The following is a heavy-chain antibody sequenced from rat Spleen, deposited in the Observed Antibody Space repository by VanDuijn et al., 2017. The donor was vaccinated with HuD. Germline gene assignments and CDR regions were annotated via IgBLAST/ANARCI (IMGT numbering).Heavy chain of an antibody. CDR2: ISSDGGGA. CDR3: TTKAD. V-gene: IGHV5-46*01. Sequence: EVQLVESGGGLVQPGRSMKLSCAASGFTFSSFPMAWVRQAPTKGLEWVATISSDGGGAYYRDSVKGRFTISRNNAKSTLYLQMDSLRSEDTATYYCTTKADWGQGVMVTVSS. J-gene: IGHJ2*01. CDR1: GFTFSSFP.